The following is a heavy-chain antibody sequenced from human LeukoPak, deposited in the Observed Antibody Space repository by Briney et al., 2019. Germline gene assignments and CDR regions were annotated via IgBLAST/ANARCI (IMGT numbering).Heavy chain of an antibody. V-gene: IGHV3-53*01. CDR1: GFTFSSYS. J-gene: IGHJ5*02. D-gene: IGHD5-12*01. Sequence: GGSLRLSCAASGFTFSSYSMNWVRQAPGKGLEWVSSTYSGGSTYYADSVKGRFTISRDNSNNTLYLQMNSLRAEDTAVYYCARRPGGVASRGFDPWGQGTLVTVSS. CDR3: ARRPGGVASRGFDP. CDR2: TYSGGST.